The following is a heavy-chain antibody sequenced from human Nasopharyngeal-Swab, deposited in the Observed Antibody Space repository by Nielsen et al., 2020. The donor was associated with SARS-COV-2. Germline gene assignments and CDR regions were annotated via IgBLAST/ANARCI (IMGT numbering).Heavy chain of an antibody. J-gene: IGHJ4*02. V-gene: IGHV4-59*01. Sequence: SETLSLTCSVSGGSISSSYWNWIRLPPGKGLEWIGHIYHTGITNYNPSLKSRVTMSVDTSKNQFSLRLSSVTPADTVVYYCARSSGWYLDNWGQGTLVTVSS. CDR2: IYHTGIT. D-gene: IGHD6-19*01. CDR3: ARSSGWYLDN. CDR1: GGSISSSY.